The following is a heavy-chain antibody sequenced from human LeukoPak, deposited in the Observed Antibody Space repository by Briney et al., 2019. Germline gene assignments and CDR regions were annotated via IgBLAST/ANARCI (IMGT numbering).Heavy chain of an antibody. CDR2: INYSGYK. CDR3: ARDKGDIQLWLSYYYMDV. J-gene: IGHJ6*03. D-gene: IGHD5-18*01. Sequence: RASETLSLTCAVSGGSISSSTYYWGWIRQPPGKGLEWIGSINYSGYKYDNPSLKSRVTISGDTSKNQFSLKLSSVTAADTAVYYCARDKGDIQLWLSYYYMDVWGKGTTVTVSS. V-gene: IGHV4-39*07. CDR1: GGSISSSTYY.